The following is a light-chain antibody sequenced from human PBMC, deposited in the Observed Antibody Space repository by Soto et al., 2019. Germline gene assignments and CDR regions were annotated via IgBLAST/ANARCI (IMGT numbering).Light chain of an antibody. CDR3: CSYAGV. CDR1: SSDVGSYNL. Sequence: QSALTQPASVSGSPGQSITISCTGTSSDVGSYNLVSWYQQHPGKAPKLMIYEVSKRPSGVSNRFSGSKSGNTASLTISGLEAEDEADYYCCSYAGVFGGGNKLTVL. V-gene: IGLV2-23*02. CDR2: EVS. J-gene: IGLJ2*01.